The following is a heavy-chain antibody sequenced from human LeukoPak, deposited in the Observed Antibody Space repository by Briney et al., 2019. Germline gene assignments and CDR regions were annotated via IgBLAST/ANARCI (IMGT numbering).Heavy chain of an antibody. CDR3: ARDIGAPGYQLLADYHFDY. CDR2: IYHSGST. Sequence: SETLSLTCTVSGYSISSGYYWGWIRQPPGKGLEWIGSIYHSGSTYYNPSLKSRVAISVDTSKNQFSLKLSSVTAADTAVYYCARDIGAPGYQLLADYHFDYWGQGTLVTVSS. D-gene: IGHD2-2*01. J-gene: IGHJ4*02. V-gene: IGHV4-38-2*02. CDR1: GYSISSGYY.